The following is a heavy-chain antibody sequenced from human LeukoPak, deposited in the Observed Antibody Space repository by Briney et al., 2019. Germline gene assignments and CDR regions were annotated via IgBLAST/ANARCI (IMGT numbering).Heavy chain of an antibody. D-gene: IGHD1-26*01. CDR1: GFTFSSYA. Sequence: TGGSLRLSCAASGFTFSSYAMSWVRQAPGKGLEWVSAISGSGGSTYYADSVKGRFTISRDNSKNTLYLQMNSLRAEDTAVYYCAKDISRESYYGYWGQGTLVTVSS. J-gene: IGHJ4*02. V-gene: IGHV3-23*01. CDR3: AKDISRESYYGY. CDR2: ISGSGGST.